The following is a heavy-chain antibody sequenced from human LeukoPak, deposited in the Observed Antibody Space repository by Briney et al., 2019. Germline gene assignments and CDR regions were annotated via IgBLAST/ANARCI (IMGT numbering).Heavy chain of an antibody. CDR1: GFPFSTYW. Sequence: GGSMRLSCAASGFPFSTYWITWDRPAPGKGLEWVANIKNDGSEKYYVDSVKGRFTISRDNAENSLFLQMNSLRVEDTAIYYCTRDSGLTGYDLLDYWGQGTLVTVSS. J-gene: IGHJ4*02. D-gene: IGHD5-12*01. CDR3: TRDSGLTGYDLLDY. CDR2: IKNDGSEK. V-gene: IGHV3-7*01.